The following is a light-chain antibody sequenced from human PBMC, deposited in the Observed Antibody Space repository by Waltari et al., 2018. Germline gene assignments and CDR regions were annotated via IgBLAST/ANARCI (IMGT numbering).Light chain of an antibody. CDR3: HSFDSSLSTGVV. V-gene: IGLV1-40*01. Sequence: QSVLTQPPSVSGAPGQRVTISCTGTSSNIGAGHDVHWYQQFPGTAPKLLIYGNSKRPSGFPDRFSGSKSDTSASLTITGLQAEDEADYFCHSFDSSLSTGVVFGGGTKVTVL. CDR1: SSNIGAGHD. CDR2: GNS. J-gene: IGLJ2*01.